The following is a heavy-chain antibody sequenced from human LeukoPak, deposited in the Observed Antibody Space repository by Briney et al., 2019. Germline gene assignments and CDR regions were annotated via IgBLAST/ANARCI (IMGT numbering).Heavy chain of an antibody. CDR3: VRDFSCRGGSCPLFYS. CDR1: GFTFSSYA. D-gene: IGHD2-15*01. J-gene: IGHJ4*02. CDR2: ISGSGGRT. Sequence: GGSLRLSCADSGFTFSSYAMSWVRQAPGKGVEWVSDISGSGGRTYNADSVKGGLTISREDSKKTLYLQMNSLRAEDTAVYYCVRDFSCRGGSCPLFYSWGQGTLVTVSS. V-gene: IGHV3-23*01.